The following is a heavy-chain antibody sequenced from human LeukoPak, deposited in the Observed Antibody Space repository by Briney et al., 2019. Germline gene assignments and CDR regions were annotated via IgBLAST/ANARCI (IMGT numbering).Heavy chain of an antibody. D-gene: IGHD6-19*01. V-gene: IGHV4-30-4*02. J-gene: IGHJ4*02. CDR2: IYYSGST. Sequence: SETLSLTCTVSGGSISSGDYYWSWIRQPPGKGLEWIGYIYYSGSTYYNPSLKSRVTISIDTSKNQFSLKLSSVTAADTAVYYCARSAVAGSLDYWGQGTLVTVSS. CDR3: ARSAVAGSLDY. CDR1: GGSISSGDYY.